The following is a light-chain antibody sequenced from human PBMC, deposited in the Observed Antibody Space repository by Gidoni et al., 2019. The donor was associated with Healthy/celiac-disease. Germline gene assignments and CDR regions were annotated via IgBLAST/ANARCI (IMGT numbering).Light chain of an antibody. V-gene: IGKV1-39*01. Sequence: DIKITQSPSSLSASVGDRVTITCRASQSISSYLNWYQQKPGKAPKLLIYAASSLQSGVPSRFSGSGSGTDFTRTISSLQPEDFATYYCQQSYSTPLTFGGGTKVEIK. J-gene: IGKJ4*01. CDR3: QQSYSTPLT. CDR2: AAS. CDR1: QSISSY.